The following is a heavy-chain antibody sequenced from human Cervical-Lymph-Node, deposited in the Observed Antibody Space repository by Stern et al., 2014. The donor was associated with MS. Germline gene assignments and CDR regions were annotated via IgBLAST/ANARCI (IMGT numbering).Heavy chain of an antibody. CDR2: IWYDGSNR. V-gene: IGHV3-33*01. CDR1: GFTFRSSG. CDR3: AREGGNTAEYFQH. J-gene: IGHJ1*01. Sequence: VQLVQPGGGVVQPGRSLRLSCAASGFTFRSSGMHWVRQAPGKGLEWLAIIWYDGSNRYYADSVKGRFTISRDNSKNTLYLQMNSLRAEDTAVYYCAREGGNTAEYFQHWGQGTLFTVSS. D-gene: IGHD4-23*01.